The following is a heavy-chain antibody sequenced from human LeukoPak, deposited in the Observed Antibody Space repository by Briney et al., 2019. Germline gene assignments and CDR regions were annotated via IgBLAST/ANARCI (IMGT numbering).Heavy chain of an antibody. CDR1: GFTFTDYY. CDR3: AGIAAAGEAY. CDR2: ISSSGSTI. D-gene: IGHD6-13*01. V-gene: IGHV3-11*01. Sequence: GGSLRLSCAASGFTFTDYYMSWIRQAPGKGLKWVSYISSSGSTIYYADSVKGRFTISRDNAKNSLYLQMNSLRAEDTAVYYCAGIAAAGEAYWGQGALVTVSS. J-gene: IGHJ4*02.